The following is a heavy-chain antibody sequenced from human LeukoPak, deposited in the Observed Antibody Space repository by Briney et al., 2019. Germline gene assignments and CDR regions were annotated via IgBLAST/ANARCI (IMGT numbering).Heavy chain of an antibody. J-gene: IGHJ4*02. Sequence: PSETLSLTCAVSGYSISSGYYCGWIRQPPGKGLEWIGSIYHSGSPYYNPSLKSRVTISVDTSKNQFSLKLSSVTAADTAVYYRARDQLLAEYYFDYWGQGTLVTVSS. D-gene: IGHD2-2*01. CDR2: IYHSGSP. V-gene: IGHV4-38-2*02. CDR3: ARDQLLAEYYFDY. CDR1: GYSISSGYY.